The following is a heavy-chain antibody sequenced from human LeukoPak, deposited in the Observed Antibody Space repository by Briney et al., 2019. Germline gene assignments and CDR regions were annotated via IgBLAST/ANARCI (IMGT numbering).Heavy chain of an antibody. Sequence: SETLSLTCTVSGYSISSGYYWSRIRQPPGKGLEWIGYIYYSGSTNYNPSLKSRVTISVDTSKNQFSLKLSSVTAADTAVYYCAREYSSSWYGTHGYWGQGTLVTVSS. CDR3: AREYSSSWYGTHGY. CDR1: GYSISSGYY. D-gene: IGHD6-13*01. CDR2: IYYSGST. V-gene: IGHV4-61*01. J-gene: IGHJ4*02.